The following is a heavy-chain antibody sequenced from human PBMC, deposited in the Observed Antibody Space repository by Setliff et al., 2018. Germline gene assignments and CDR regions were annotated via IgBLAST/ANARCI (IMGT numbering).Heavy chain of an antibody. J-gene: IGHJ5*02. CDR2: INPSGGST. V-gene: IGHV1-46*01. Sequence: ASVKVSCKASGYTFTSYYMHWVRQAPGQGLEWIGIINPSGGSTSYAQKFQGRVTMTRDTSTSTVYMELSSLRSEDTAVYYCARPGIGGRFDPWGQGTLVTVSS. CDR1: GYTFTSYY. CDR3: ARPGIGGRFDP. D-gene: IGHD1-26*01.